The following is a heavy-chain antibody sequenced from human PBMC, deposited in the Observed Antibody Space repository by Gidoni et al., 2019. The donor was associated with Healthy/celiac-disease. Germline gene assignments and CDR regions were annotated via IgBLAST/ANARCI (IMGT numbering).Heavy chain of an antibody. D-gene: IGHD4-17*01. J-gene: IGHJ5*02. Sequence: QVQLQQWGAGLLKPSETLSLTCAVYGGSFSGYYWSWIRQPPGKGLEWIGAINHSGSTNYNPSLKRRVTISVDTSKNQFSLKLSSVTAADTAVYYCARGGTVPTTYNWFDPWGQGTLVTVSS. CDR1: GGSFSGYY. V-gene: IGHV4-34*01. CDR3: ARGGTVPTTYNWFDP. CDR2: INHSGST.